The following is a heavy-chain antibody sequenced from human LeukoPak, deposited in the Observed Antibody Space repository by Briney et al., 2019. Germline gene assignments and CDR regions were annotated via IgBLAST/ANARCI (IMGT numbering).Heavy chain of an antibody. D-gene: IGHD6-13*01. CDR2: IIANGGGT. V-gene: IGHV3-23*01. CDR1: GFTFSNYA. CDR3: ARGSSPFDY. J-gene: IGHJ4*02. Sequence: PGGSLRLSCAASGFTFSNYAMSWVRQAPGKGLEWVSAIIANGGGTYYADSVKGRFTISRDNSKNTLYLQMNSLRAEDTAVYYCARGSSPFDYWGQGTLVTVSS.